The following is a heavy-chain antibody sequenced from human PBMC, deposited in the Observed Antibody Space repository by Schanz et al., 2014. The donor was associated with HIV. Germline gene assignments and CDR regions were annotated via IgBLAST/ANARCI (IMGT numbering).Heavy chain of an antibody. CDR3: ARGSWYSGGWYDDYNYYDVDV. J-gene: IGHJ6*02. CDR1: GFTFSDYW. CDR2: INHDGSVK. V-gene: IGHV3-7*01. Sequence: EVQLVESGGGLVQPGGSLRLSCAASGFTFSDYWMSWVRQAPGKGLEWVANINHDGSVKGYLASVKGRVTISRDNANNSLSLQMNSLRVEDTAVYFCARGSWYSGGWYDDYNYYDVDVWGQGTTVVVSS. D-gene: IGHD6-19*01.